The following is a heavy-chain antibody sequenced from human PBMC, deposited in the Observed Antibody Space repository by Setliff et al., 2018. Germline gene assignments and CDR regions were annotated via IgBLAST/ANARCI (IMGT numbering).Heavy chain of an antibody. V-gene: IGHV4-38-2*02. Sequence: SETLSLTCAVSGCSISNGFYWGRIRQSPVKGLEWIGSLFDGGSAYYSPSLKSRASISLDASKNQFALKLTSATAADTAVYYCARDPHYDPTYSLPGHAFDFWGQGIMVTVSS. CDR1: GCSISNGFY. D-gene: IGHD3-22*01. CDR2: LFDGGSA. J-gene: IGHJ3*01. CDR3: ARDPHYDPTYSLPGHAFDF.